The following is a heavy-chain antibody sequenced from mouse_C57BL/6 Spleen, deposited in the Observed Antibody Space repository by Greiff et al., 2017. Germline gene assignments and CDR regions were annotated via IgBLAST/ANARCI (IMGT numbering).Heavy chain of an antibody. CDR2: INPSSGYT. CDR3: ASAGSSDAMDY. D-gene: IGHD1-1*01. J-gene: IGHJ4*01. V-gene: IGHV1-7*01. CDR1: GYAFPSYW. Sequence: VQLQQSGAELAKPGASVKLSCKASGYAFPSYWMPWVKQRPGQGLDWIGYINPSSGYTKYNQKFKDTATLTADKSSSTAYMQLSSLTYEDSAVYYCASAGSSDAMDYWGQGTSVTVSS.